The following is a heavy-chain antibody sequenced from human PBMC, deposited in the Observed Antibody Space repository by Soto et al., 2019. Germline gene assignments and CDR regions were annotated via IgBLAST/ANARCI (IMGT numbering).Heavy chain of an antibody. V-gene: IGHV4-61*01. CDR2: IYYSGST. D-gene: IGHD6-6*01. CDR1: GGSVSNGSYY. J-gene: IGHJ4*02. CDR3: ARVSGSSSSPFDY. Sequence: SETPSLTYTVSGGSVSNGSYYWSWIRQPPGKGLEWIGYIYYSGSTNYNPSLKSRVTISVDTSKNQFSLKLSSVTAADTAVYYCARVSGSSSSPFDYWGQGTLVTVSS.